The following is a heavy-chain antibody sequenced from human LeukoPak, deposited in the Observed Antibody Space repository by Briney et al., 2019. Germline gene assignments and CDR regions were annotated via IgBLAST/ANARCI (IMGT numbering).Heavy chain of an antibody. CDR3: TIDVTVGGLDY. V-gene: IGHV3-9*01. CDR1: GFTFAHA. D-gene: IGHD3-22*01. J-gene: IGHJ4*02. CDR2: IYWNSGDV. Sequence: GGSLRLSCEVSGFTFAHAMHWLRQAPGKGLEWVSGIYWNSGDVGYADSVKGRFIISRDNAKNSLSLQVNSLRPEDTALYFCTIDVTVGGLDYWGQGILVTVSS.